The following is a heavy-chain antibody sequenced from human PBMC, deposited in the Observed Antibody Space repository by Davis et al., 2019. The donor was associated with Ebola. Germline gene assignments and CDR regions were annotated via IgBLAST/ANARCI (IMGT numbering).Heavy chain of an antibody. D-gene: IGHD2-21*01. V-gene: IGHV4-34*01. CDR2: INHSGST. CDR3: ARGIKGDIVVVIAIPYYYYYMDV. CDR1: GGSFSGYY. J-gene: IGHJ6*03. Sequence: PSETLSLTCAVYGGSFSGYYWSWIRQPPGKGLEWIGEINHSGSTNYNPSLKSRVTISVDTSKNQFSLKLSSVTAADTAVYYCARGIKGDIVVVIAIPYYYYYMDVWGKGTTVTVSS.